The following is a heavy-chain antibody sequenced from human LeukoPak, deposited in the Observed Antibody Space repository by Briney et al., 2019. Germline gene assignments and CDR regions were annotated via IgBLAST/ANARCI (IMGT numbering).Heavy chain of an antibody. CDR2: IKSRADGGTA. CDR3: TTQGPS. V-gene: IGHV3-15*01. Sequence: AVRLSHVPSGLTFSKAWMSWVRQAPGQGLEGVGRIKSRADGGTAEYAAPVQGRFTISRDDSRTTLSLQMNSLKTEDTAVYYCTTQGPSWGEGKLVTVS. J-gene: IGHJ5*02. CDR1: GLTFSKAW.